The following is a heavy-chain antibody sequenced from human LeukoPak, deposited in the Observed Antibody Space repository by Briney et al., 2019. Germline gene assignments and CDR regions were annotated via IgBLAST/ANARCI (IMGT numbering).Heavy chain of an antibody. CDR3: AKGNWGSPFDS. V-gene: IGHV3-9*01. Sequence: GGSLRLSCAASGFTFGAYSMHWVRQVPGKDLEWVSGISWNSGTIDYVDSVRGRFTISRDNAKSSLYLQMNSLRADDTALYYCAKGNWGSPFDSWGQGTLVTVSS. D-gene: IGHD7-27*01. CDR2: ISWNSGTI. J-gene: IGHJ4*02. CDR1: GFTFGAYS.